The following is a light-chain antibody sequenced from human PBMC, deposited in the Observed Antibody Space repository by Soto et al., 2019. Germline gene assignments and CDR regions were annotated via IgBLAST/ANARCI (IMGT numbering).Light chain of an antibody. CDR3: HQYGSSPPYT. Sequence: EVVLTQSPGTLSLSPGERATLSCRASQSVSNNYLAWYQQKPGQPPKLLIFGSTDRATGIPDRFSGSGSGTDFTLTISRLGPEDFAVYYCHQYGSSPPYTFGQGTKLEIK. J-gene: IGKJ2*01. CDR1: QSVSNNY. V-gene: IGKV3-20*01. CDR2: GST.